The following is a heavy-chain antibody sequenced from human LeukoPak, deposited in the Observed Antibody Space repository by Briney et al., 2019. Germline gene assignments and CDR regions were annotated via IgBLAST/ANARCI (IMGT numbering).Heavy chain of an antibody. CDR2: INHSGST. CDR1: GGSFSGYY. J-gene: IGHJ4*02. Sequence: PSETLSLTCAVYGGSFSGYYWSWIRQPPGKGLEWIGEINHSGSTNYNPSLKSRVTISVDTSKNQFSLKLSSVTAADTAVYYCARERIQLWSFDYWGQGTPVTVSS. D-gene: IGHD5-18*01. CDR3: ARERIQLWSFDY. V-gene: IGHV4-34*01.